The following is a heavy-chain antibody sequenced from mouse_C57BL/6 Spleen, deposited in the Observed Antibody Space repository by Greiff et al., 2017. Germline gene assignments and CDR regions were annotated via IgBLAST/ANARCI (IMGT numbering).Heavy chain of an antibody. CDR1: GYTFTSYW. CDR3: ARERGGRDFFDY. Sequence: QVQLQQPGTELVKPGASVKLSCKASGYTFTSYWMHWVKQRPGQGLEWIGNINPSNGGTNYNEKFKSKATLTVDKSSSTAYLQLSSLTSEDSAVYYCARERGGRDFFDYWGQGTTLTVSS. CDR2: INPSNGGT. J-gene: IGHJ2*01. V-gene: IGHV1-53*01.